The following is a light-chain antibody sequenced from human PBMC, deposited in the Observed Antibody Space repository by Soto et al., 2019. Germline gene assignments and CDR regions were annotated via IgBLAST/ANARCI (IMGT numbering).Light chain of an antibody. Sequence: QSALTQPPSVSGSPGQSVTISCTGTNSDVGSYNRVSWYQQPPGTAPKLMIYEVTYRPSGVPDRFSGSKSGNTASLTISGLQAEDEADYYCSSFTSSSTVVFGGGTKLTVL. CDR3: SSFTSSSTVV. CDR1: NSDVGSYNR. V-gene: IGLV2-18*02. CDR2: EVT. J-gene: IGLJ2*01.